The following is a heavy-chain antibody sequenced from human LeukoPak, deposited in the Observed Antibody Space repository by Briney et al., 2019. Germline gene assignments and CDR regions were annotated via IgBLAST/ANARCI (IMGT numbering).Heavy chain of an antibody. CDR3: ARQRGSAWSIDHPWFDY. Sequence: KPSETLSLTCTVSGGSISGYYWSWIRQPPGKGLEWIGYIYYSGSTNYNPSLKSRVTMSLDTSKNQFSLKLNSVTAADAAVYYCARQRGSAWSIDHPWFDYWGQGTLVTVSS. V-gene: IGHV4-59*08. CDR2: IYYSGST. CDR1: GGSISGYY. J-gene: IGHJ4*02. D-gene: IGHD6-13*01.